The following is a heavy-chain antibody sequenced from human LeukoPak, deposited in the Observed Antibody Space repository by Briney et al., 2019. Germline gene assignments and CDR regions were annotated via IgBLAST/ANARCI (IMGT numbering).Heavy chain of an antibody. J-gene: IGHJ4*02. CDR1: GFTVSSNY. D-gene: IGHD3-22*01. Sequence: PGGSLRLSCAASGFTVSSNYMSWVRQAPGKGLEWVSVIYSGGSTYYADSVKGRFTISRDNSKNTLYLQMNSLRAEDTAVYYCARIPHYYDSSGYQFDYWGQGTLVTVSS. V-gene: IGHV3-53*01. CDR3: ARIPHYYDSSGYQFDY. CDR2: IYSGGST.